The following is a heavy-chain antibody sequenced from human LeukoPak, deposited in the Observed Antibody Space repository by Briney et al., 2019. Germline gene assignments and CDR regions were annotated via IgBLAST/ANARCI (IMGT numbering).Heavy chain of an antibody. Sequence: PGGSLRLSCAASGFTFSGYWMHWVRQAPGKGLVWVSRINSDGSSTSYADSVKGRFTISRDNAKNTLYLQMNSLRAEDTAVYYCARDQRDYYGSGSSKARRYYMDVWGKGTTVTVSS. V-gene: IGHV3-74*01. CDR2: INSDGSST. J-gene: IGHJ6*03. CDR1: GFTFSGYW. D-gene: IGHD3-10*01. CDR3: ARDQRDYYGSGSSKARRYYMDV.